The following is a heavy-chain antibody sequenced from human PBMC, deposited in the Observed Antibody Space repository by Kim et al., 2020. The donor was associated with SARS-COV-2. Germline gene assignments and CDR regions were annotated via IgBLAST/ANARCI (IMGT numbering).Heavy chain of an antibody. Sequence: SETLSRTCTVSGGSISSGGYYWSWIRQHPGKGLEWIGYIYYSGSTYYNPSLKSRVTISVDTSKNQFSLKLSSVTAADTAVYYCARARITMIVVVTYFDYWGQGTLVTVSS. V-gene: IGHV4-31*03. J-gene: IGHJ4*02. CDR2: IYYSGST. CDR3: ARARITMIVVVTYFDY. CDR1: GGSISSGGYY. D-gene: IGHD3-22*01.